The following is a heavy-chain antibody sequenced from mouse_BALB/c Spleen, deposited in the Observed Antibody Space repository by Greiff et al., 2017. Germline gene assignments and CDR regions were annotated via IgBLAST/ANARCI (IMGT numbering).Heavy chain of an antibody. CDR3: ARVGGYDRDFDY. Sequence: EVQLMESGGGLVQPGGSLKLSCAASGFTFSSYGMSWVRQTPDKRLELVATINSNGGSTYYPDSVKGRFTISRDNAKNTLYLQMSSLKSEDTAMYYCARVGGYDRDFDYWGQGTTLTVSS. V-gene: IGHV5-6-3*01. CDR2: INSNGGST. D-gene: IGHD2-2*01. J-gene: IGHJ2*01. CDR1: GFTFSSYG.